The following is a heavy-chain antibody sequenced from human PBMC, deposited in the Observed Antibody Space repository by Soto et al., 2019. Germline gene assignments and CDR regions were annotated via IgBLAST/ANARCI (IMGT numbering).Heavy chain of an antibody. CDR3: ARDLDLYGDSCFDY. D-gene: IGHD4-17*01. CDR2: VWNDGSNK. J-gene: IGHJ4*02. Sequence: QVQLGESGGGVVQPGRSLRLSCAASGFSFRSYGMHWVRQAPGKGLEWVAVVWNDGSNKYYADSVKGRFTISRDNSKNMLYLQMNSLRAEDTAIYYCARDLDLYGDSCFDYWGQGTLVTVSS. V-gene: IGHV3-33*01. CDR1: GFSFRSYG.